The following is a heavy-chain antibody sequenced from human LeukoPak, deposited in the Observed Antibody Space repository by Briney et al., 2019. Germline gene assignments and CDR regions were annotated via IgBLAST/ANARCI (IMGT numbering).Heavy chain of an antibody. D-gene: IGHD6-6*01. Sequence: SETLSLTCTVSGGSISSYYWSWIRQPPGKGLEWIGYIYYSGSTNYNLSLKSRVTISVHTSKNQFSLKLSSVTAADTAVYYCARGSVAARNDAFDIWGQGTMVTVSS. J-gene: IGHJ3*02. CDR3: ARGSVAARNDAFDI. CDR1: GGSISSYY. V-gene: IGHV4-59*01. CDR2: IYYSGST.